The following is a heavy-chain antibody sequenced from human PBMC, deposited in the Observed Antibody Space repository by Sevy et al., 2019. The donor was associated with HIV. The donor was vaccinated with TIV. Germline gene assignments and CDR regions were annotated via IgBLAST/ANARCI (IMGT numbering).Heavy chain of an antibody. J-gene: IGHJ4*02. CDR1: GFTFSSYA. Sequence: GGSMRLSCAASGFTFSSYAMSWVRRAPGKGLEWVSALSGSGGSTDYADSVKGRFTISRDNSKNTLYLQMNSLRAEDTAVYYSAKAPLGGTAWYDYWGQGTLVTVSS. D-gene: IGHD3-16*01. CDR3: AKAPLGGTAWYDY. V-gene: IGHV3-23*01. CDR2: LSGSGGST.